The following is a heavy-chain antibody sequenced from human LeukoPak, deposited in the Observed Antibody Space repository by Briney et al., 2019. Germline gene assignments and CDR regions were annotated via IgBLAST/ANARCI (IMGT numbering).Heavy chain of an antibody. J-gene: IGHJ3*02. CDR2: ISSSTTTI. CDR3: ARDKGYFDSSGTPPAFDI. V-gene: IGHV3-48*01. D-gene: IGHD3-22*01. CDR1: GFTFSRYS. Sequence: GGSLRLSCAASGFTFSRYSMNWVRQAPGKGLEWLSYISSSTTTIYYADPVKGRFTISRDNPKNSLYLQMNSLRAEDTAVYYCARDKGYFDSSGTPPAFDIWGQGTVVTVSS.